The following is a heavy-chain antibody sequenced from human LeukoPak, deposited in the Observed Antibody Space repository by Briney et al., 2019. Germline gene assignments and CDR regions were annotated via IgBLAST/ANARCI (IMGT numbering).Heavy chain of an antibody. Sequence: PGGSLRLSCAASGFSFSSYAMSWVRQAPGEGLEWVSAISGSGGSTYYADSVKGRFTISRDNSKNTLYLQMNSLRAEDTAVYYCAKPYDFWSGYYAFDYWAQGTLVTVSS. CDR1: GFSFSSYA. CDR3: AKPYDFWSGYYAFDY. J-gene: IGHJ4*02. D-gene: IGHD3-3*01. V-gene: IGHV3-23*01. CDR2: ISGSGGST.